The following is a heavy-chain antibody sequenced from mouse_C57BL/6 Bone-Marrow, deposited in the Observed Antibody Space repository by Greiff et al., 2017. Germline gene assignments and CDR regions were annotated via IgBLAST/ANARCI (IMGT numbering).Heavy chain of an antibody. CDR1: GYSFTGYY. D-gene: IGHD1-1*01. CDR3: ARDYGSPHWYFDV. Sequence: EVKLMESGPELVKPGASVKISCKASGYSFTGYYMHWVKQSHGNILDWIGYIYPYNGVSSYNQKFKGKATLAVDKSSSTAYMELRSLTSEDSAVYYCARDYGSPHWYFDVWGTGTTVTVSS. V-gene: IGHV1-31*01. J-gene: IGHJ1*03. CDR2: IYPYNGVS.